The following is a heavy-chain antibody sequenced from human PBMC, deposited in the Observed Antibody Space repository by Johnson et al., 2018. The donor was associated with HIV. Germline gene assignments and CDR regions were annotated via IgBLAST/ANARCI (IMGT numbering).Heavy chain of an antibody. D-gene: IGHD3-3*01. J-gene: IGHJ3*02. CDR1: GFTFSSYA. Sequence: VQLVESGGGVVQPGGSLRLSCAASGFTFSSYAMSWVRQAPGKGLEWVANIKQDGSEKYYVDSVKGRFTISRDNAKNSLYLQMNSLRAEDTALYYCARIQYNFWSDPDAFDIWGQGTMVTVSP. CDR2: IKQDGSEK. V-gene: IGHV3-7*03. CDR3: ARIQYNFWSDPDAFDI.